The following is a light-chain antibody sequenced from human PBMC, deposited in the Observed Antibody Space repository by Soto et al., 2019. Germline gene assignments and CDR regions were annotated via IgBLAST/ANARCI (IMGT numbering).Light chain of an antibody. Sequence: ALTQPASVSGSPGQSITISCTGTSSDVGSYNLVSWYQQHPGKAPKVMIYEASKRPSGVPNRFSGSKSGNTASLTISGLQAEDEADYYCCSYAGSSTYVFGTGTKVTVL. J-gene: IGLJ1*01. CDR2: EAS. CDR3: CSYAGSSTYV. V-gene: IGLV2-23*01. CDR1: SSDVGSYNL.